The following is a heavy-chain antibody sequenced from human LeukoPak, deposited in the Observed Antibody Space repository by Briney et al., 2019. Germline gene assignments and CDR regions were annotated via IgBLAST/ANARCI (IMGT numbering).Heavy chain of an antibody. Sequence: SETLSLTCTVSGGSISSGSYYWSWIRQPAGKGLEWIGRIYTSGNTNYNPSLKSRVTISVDTSKNQFSLKLSSVTAADTAVYYCARDEGGYSGYDSFLDYWGQGTLATVSS. CDR1: GGSISSGSYY. CDR2: IYTSGNT. CDR3: ARDEGGYSGYDSFLDY. D-gene: IGHD5-12*01. J-gene: IGHJ4*02. V-gene: IGHV4-61*02.